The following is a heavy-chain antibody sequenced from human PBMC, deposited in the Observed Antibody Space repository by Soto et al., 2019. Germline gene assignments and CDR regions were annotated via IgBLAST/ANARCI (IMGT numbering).Heavy chain of an antibody. CDR3: ARHSSSHSWFDP. J-gene: IGHJ5*02. CDR2: IDPSDSYT. Sequence: GESLMISCKGSGYSFTSYWISWVRQMPGKGLEWMGRIDPSDSYTNYSPSFEGHVTISADKSISTAYLQWSSLKASDTAMYYCARHSSSHSWFDPWGQGTLVTVSS. CDR1: GYSFTSYW. V-gene: IGHV5-10-1*01. D-gene: IGHD6-19*01.